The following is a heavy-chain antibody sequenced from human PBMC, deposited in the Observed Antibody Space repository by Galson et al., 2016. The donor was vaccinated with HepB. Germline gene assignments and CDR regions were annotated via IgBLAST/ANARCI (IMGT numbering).Heavy chain of an antibody. Sequence: SVKVSCKASGVTFRSYIITWVRQAPGQGLEWMGGIIPIFHNVKSAQKFQGRVIITADASTSTAYMELSSRRPEDTAVYYCATKPRYCSGENCYYFGMDVWGQGTTVTVSS. J-gene: IGHJ6*02. D-gene: IGHD2-15*01. CDR2: IIPIFHNV. CDR1: GVTFRSYI. V-gene: IGHV1-69*13. CDR3: ATKPRYCSGENCYYFGMDV.